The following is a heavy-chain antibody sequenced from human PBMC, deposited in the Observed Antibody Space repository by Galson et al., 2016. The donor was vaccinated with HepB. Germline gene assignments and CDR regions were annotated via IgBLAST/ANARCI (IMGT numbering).Heavy chain of an antibody. D-gene: IGHD4-11*01. V-gene: IGHV1-18*04. CDR2: INPYNGNT. J-gene: IGHJ6*02. CDR3: AREGHDYSNSGSPYYYYGMDV. CDR1: GYTFINYA. Sequence: SVKVSCKASGYPSSGYTFINYAISWVRQAPGQGLEWMGWINPYNGNTNYAQKFQGRVTVTRDTSASTAYMELSSLTSEDTAVYYCAREGHDYSNSGSPYYYYGMDVWGQGTTVTVSS.